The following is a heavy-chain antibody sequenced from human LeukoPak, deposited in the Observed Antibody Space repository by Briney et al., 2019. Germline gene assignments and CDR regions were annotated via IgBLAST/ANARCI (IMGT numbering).Heavy chain of an antibody. V-gene: IGHV3-23*01. CDR1: GFTFSSYT. Sequence: PGGSLRLSCAASGFTFSSYTMSWVRQAPGKGLEWVSTITTGDGNTYYADSVKGRFTVSRDNSKDTLYLQMNSLRAEDTALYFCAKKAQYNGNYPLDYWGQGTLVTVSS. J-gene: IGHJ4*02. CDR2: ITTGDGNT. D-gene: IGHD1-26*01. CDR3: AKKAQYNGNYPLDY.